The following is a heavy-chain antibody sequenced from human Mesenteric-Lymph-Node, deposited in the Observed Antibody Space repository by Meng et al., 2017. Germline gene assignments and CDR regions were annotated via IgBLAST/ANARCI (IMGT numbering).Heavy chain of an antibody. D-gene: IGHD6-19*01. V-gene: IGHV1-2*06. CDR3: ARGRYSSGWYLFDY. CDR1: GYTFTDYY. Sequence: ASVKVSCKASGYTFTDYYMHWVRQAPGQGLEWVGRVHPNSAGISYAQKFQGRVTVTRDTSINTSYMELSSLGSDDTAVYYCARGRYSSGWYLFDYWGQGTLVTVSS. CDR2: VHPNSAGI. J-gene: IGHJ4*02.